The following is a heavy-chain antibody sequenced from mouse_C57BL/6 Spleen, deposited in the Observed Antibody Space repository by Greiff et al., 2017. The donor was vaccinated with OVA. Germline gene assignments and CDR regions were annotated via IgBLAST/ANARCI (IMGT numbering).Heavy chain of an antibody. D-gene: IGHD4-1*01. CDR1: GFNIKDAY. V-gene: IGHV14-4*01. CDR2: IDPENGDT. J-gene: IGHJ3*01. CDR3: TPLTGAGAWFAY. Sequence: VQLQQSGAELVRPGASVKLSCTASGFNIKDAYMHWVKQRPEQGLEWIGWIDPENGDTEYASKFQGKATITADTSSNTAYLQLSSLTSEDTAVYYCTPLTGAGAWFAYWGQGTLVTVSA.